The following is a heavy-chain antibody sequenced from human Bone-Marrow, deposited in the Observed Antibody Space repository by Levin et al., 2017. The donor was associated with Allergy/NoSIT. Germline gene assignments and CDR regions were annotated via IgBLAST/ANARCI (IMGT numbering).Heavy chain of an antibody. CDR2: ISYDGSNK. J-gene: IGHJ6*02. Sequence: GGSLRLSCAASGFTFSSYGMHWVRQAPGKGLEWVAVISYDGSNKYYADSVKGRFTISRDNSKNTLYLQMNSRRAEDTAVYYCAKDRGDSSSWYGVWVYYYYGMDVWGQGTTVTVSS. CDR3: AKDRGDSSSWYGVWVYYYYGMDV. V-gene: IGHV3-30*18. D-gene: IGHD6-13*01. CDR1: GFTFSSYG.